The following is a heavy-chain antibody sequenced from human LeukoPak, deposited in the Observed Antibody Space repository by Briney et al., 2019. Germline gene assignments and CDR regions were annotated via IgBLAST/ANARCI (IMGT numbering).Heavy chain of an antibody. Sequence: PSETLSLTCTVSGRPLSTSYRIWIRPPARRGLEWIGYLYYSGSTSYSPALKSRVTISVDTSKNHFSPKLKSVTAPDTAVYYCASEGVSMAGLDYWGQGTLVTVSS. J-gene: IGHJ4*02. CDR3: ASEGVSMAGLDY. CDR2: LYYSGST. V-gene: IGHV4-59*01. CDR1: GRPLSTSY. D-gene: IGHD6-19*01.